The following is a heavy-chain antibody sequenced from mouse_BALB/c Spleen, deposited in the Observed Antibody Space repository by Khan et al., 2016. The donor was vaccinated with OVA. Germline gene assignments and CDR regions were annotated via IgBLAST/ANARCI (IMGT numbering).Heavy chain of an antibody. CDR3: AGSGTISTVVITDFDY. Sequence: EVQLQESGPGLVKPSQSLSITCTVTGYSITSDFAWNWIRQFPGNKLEWMGYIKYSGITSYNPSLKSRFSITRNTSKNPVFLQLSSVTTEDTATSYCAGSGTISTVVITDFDYWGQGTTLTVSS. CDR1: GYSITSDFA. CDR2: IKYSGIT. D-gene: IGHD1-1*01. V-gene: IGHV3-2*02. J-gene: IGHJ2*01.